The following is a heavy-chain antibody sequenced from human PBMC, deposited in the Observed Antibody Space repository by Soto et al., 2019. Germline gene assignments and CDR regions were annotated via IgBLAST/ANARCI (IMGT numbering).Heavy chain of an antibody. CDR3: ARDLNPVEETPPSSPTPGCDY. D-gene: IGHD3-3*01. Sequence: GGSLRLSCAASGFTFSSYSMNWVRQAPGKGLEWVSSISSSSSYIYYADSVKGRFTISRDNAKNSLYLQMNSLRAEDTAVYYCARDLNPVEETPPSSPTPGCDYWGQGTLVTVSS. CDR2: ISSSSSYI. J-gene: IGHJ4*02. CDR1: GFTFSSYS. V-gene: IGHV3-21*01.